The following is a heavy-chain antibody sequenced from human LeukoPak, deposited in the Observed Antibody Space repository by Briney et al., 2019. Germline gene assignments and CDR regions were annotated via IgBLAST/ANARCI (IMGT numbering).Heavy chain of an antibody. D-gene: IGHD3-9*01. CDR1: GYTFTSYG. CDR3: ARVYYDILTGYSDPFDY. J-gene: IGHJ4*02. V-gene: IGHV1-2*02. Sequence: ASVKVSCKASGYTFTSYGISWVRQAPGQGLEWMGWINPNSGGTNYAQKFQGRVTMTRDTSISTAYMELSRLRSDDTAVYYCARVYYDILTGYSDPFDYWGQGTLVTVSS. CDR2: INPNSGGT.